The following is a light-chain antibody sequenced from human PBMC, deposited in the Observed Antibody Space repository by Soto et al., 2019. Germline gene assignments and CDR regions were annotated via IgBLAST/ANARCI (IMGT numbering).Light chain of an antibody. CDR2: GAS. V-gene: IGKV3-20*01. CDR1: QSISSSY. CDR3: QSYGSSARM. J-gene: IGKJ1*01. Sequence: SQSISSSYLAWYQQKPGQAPRLLIYGASRRATGIPDRFSVSESGLVFTVTIRSLEPADFAVYFCQSYGSSARMLGQGTLVDIK.